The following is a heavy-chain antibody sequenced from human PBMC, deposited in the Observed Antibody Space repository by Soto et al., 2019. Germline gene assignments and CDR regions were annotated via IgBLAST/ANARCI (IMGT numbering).Heavy chain of an antibody. Sequence: QLQLQESGPGLVKPSETLSLTCIVSGGSITRNNHYWGWIRQSPGKGLEWIGSILYSGSTNYNPSLKRRGTLSVETSKNQFSLKMSSVTAADTALYYCARLGSSGWYQGSYFDYWGQGTLVTVSS. CDR1: GGSITRNNHY. CDR3: ARLGSSGWYQGSYFDY. CDR2: ILYSGST. D-gene: IGHD6-19*01. J-gene: IGHJ4*02. V-gene: IGHV4-39*01.